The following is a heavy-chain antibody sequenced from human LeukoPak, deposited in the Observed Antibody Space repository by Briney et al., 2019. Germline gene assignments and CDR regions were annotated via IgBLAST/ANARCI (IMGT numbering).Heavy chain of an antibody. J-gene: IGHJ3*02. CDR3: ARVYSSGWYLGAFDI. Sequence: GGSLRLYCAASGFTFSSYWMHWVRQAPGKGLVWVSRINSDGSSTSYADSVKGRFTISRDNAKNTLYLQMNSLRAEDTAVYYCARVYSSGWYLGAFDIWGQGTMVTVSS. D-gene: IGHD6-19*01. CDR1: GFTFSSYW. CDR2: INSDGSST. V-gene: IGHV3-74*01.